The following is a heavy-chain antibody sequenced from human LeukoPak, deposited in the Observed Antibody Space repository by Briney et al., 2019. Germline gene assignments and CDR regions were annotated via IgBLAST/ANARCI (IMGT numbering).Heavy chain of an antibody. CDR1: GFTFSSYG. V-gene: IGHV3-30*02. CDR3: ARAANYDSSGYCAY. J-gene: IGHJ4*02. Sequence: PGGSLRLSCAASGFTFSSYGMHWVRQAPGKGLEWVAFIRYDGSNKYYADSVKGRFTISRDNSKNTLYLQMNSLRAEDTALYYCARAANYDSSGYCAYWGQGTLVTVSS. CDR2: IRYDGSNK. D-gene: IGHD3-22*01.